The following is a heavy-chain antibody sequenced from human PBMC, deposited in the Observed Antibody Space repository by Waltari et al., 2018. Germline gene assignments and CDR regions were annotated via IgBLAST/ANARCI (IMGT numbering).Heavy chain of an antibody. CDR2: IIPLFGTT. CDR3: ARSYYYDRRANYPSLGAFDS. D-gene: IGHD3-22*01. V-gene: IGHV1-69*12. J-gene: IGHJ4*02. CDR1: GDPFRRYA. Sequence: QVQLVQSGAEVKQPGSSMKVSCKASGDPFRRYAISWVRQAPGKGLEWMGGIIPLFGTTNYAPKFQGRATMTADEPTSTAYVELRSLKSEDTAVYFCARSYYYDRRANYPSLGAFDSWGQGTLVTVAS.